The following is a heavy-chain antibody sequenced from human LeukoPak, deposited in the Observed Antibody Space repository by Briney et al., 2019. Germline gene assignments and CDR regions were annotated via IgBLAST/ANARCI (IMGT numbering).Heavy chain of an antibody. V-gene: IGHV4-59*01. Sequence: PSETLSLTCAVYGGSFSGYYWSWIRQPPGKGLEWIGYIYYLGSTNYNPSLKSRVTISVDTSKNQFSLKLSSVTAADTAVYYCARTLYGVYGRADYWGQGTLVTVSS. CDR1: GGSFSGYY. CDR3: ARTLYGVYGRADY. D-gene: IGHD5/OR15-5a*01. CDR2: IYYLGST. J-gene: IGHJ4*02.